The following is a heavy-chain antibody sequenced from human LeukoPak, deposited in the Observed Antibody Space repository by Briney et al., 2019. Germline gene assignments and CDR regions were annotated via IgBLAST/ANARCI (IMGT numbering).Heavy chain of an antibody. J-gene: IGHJ4*02. V-gene: IGHV3-30*02. D-gene: IGHD5-12*01. Sequence: GSLRLSCAASGFTFSSYGMHWVRQAPGKGLEWVAFIRYDTSNKYYADSVKGRFTISRDNSKNTLYLQMNSLRAEDTAVYYCAKSSGYSGYALDYWGQGTLVTVSS. CDR2: IRYDTSNK. CDR3: AKSSGYSGYALDY. CDR1: GFTFSSYG.